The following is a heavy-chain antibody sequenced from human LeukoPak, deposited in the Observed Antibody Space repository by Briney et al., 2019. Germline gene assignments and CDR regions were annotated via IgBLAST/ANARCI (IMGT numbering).Heavy chain of an antibody. CDR3: ARQATSGGPGTFDI. V-gene: IGHV7-4-1*02. Sequence: ASVKVSCKASGYTFISYAMNWVRQAPGQGLEWMGWINTNTGNPTYAQGFTGRFVFSLDTSVSTAYLQISSLKAEDTAVYYCARQATSGGPGTFDIWGQGTMVTVSS. J-gene: IGHJ3*02. CDR1: GYTFISYA. CDR2: INTNTGNP.